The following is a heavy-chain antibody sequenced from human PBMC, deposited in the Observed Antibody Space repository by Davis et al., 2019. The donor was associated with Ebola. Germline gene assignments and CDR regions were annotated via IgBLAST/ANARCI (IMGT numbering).Heavy chain of an antibody. CDR1: GGSISSSSYY. V-gene: IGHV4-39*01. CDR2: IYYSGST. Sequence: GSLRLSCTVSGGSISSSSYYWVWIRQPPGKGLEWIASIYYSGSTYYNASLKSRVTVSVDTSKNQFSLKLRSVTAADTAVYYCARHTAAPGMDYGMDVWGQGTTVTVSS. D-gene: IGHD6-13*01. J-gene: IGHJ6*02. CDR3: ARHTAAPGMDYGMDV.